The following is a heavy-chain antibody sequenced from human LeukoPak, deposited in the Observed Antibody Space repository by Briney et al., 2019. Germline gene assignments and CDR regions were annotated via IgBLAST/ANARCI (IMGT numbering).Heavy chain of an antibody. J-gene: IGHJ3*02. CDR3: ARRRVLRYFDWSYTDAFDI. Sequence: PGGSLRLSCAASGFTFSSYWMSWVRQAPGKGLEWVANIKQDGSEKYYVDSVKGRFTISRDNAKNSLYLQMNSLRAEDTAVYYCARRRVLRYFDWSYTDAFDIWGQGTMVTVSS. CDR1: GFTFSSYW. CDR2: IKQDGSEK. V-gene: IGHV3-7*01. D-gene: IGHD3-9*01.